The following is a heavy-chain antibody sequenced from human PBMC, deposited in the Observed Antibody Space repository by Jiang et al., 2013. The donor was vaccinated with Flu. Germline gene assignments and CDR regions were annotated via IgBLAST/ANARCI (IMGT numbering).Heavy chain of an antibody. CDR3: ARVALRVVMYYFDY. Sequence: SGGGLVQPGGSLRLSCAASGFTFSSYSMNWVRQAPGKGLEWVSYISSSSSTIYYADSVKGRFTISRDNAKNSLYLQMNSLRDEDTAVYYCARVALRVVMYYFDYWGQGTLVTVSS. CDR2: ISSSSSTI. D-gene: IGHD4-23*01. CDR1: GFTFSSYS. J-gene: IGHJ4*02. V-gene: IGHV3-48*02.